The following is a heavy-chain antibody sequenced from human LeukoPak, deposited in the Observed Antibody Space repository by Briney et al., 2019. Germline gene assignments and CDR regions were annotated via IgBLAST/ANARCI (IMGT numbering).Heavy chain of an antibody. CDR2: ISGSGGST. J-gene: IGHJ4*02. V-gene: IGHV3-23*01. D-gene: IGHD3-22*01. CDR3: AKDREYYDSSGYYSALVY. CDR1: GFTSSSYA. Sequence: GGSLRLSCAASGFTSSSYAMSWVRQAPGKGLEWVSAISGSGGSTYYADSVKGRFTISRDNSKNTLYRQMNSLRAEDTAVYYCAKDREYYDSSGYYSALVYWGQGTLVTVSS.